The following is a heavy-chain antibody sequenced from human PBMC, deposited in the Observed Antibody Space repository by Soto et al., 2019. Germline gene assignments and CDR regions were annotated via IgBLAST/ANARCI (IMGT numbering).Heavy chain of an antibody. CDR2: MNPNSGNT. Sequence: QVQLVQSGAEVKKPGASVKVSCKASGYTFTSYDINWVRQATGQGLEWMGWMNPNSGNTGYAQTFQGRVTMTRNTSISTASMELSSLRSEDTAVYYCARGPSGYCISTSCYYYYGMDVWGQGTTVTVSS. J-gene: IGHJ6*02. CDR3: ARGPSGYCISTSCYYYYGMDV. D-gene: IGHD2-2*01. CDR1: GYTFTSYD. V-gene: IGHV1-8*01.